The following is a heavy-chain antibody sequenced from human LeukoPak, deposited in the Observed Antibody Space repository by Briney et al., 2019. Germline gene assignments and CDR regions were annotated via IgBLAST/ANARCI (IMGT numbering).Heavy chain of an antibody. V-gene: IGHV3-23*01. Sequence: PGGSLRLSCTASGFTFSSYAMSLVRQSPGRGLEWFSFISGSGDRTYYADSFKGRFNFSRDNSKNTLYLQMKRLRGEDTAVYYCEKEGSYSGSRIDYWGKGPLVRVYS. D-gene: IGHD1-26*01. CDR1: GFTFSSYA. CDR3: EKEGSYSGSRIDY. CDR2: ISGSGDRT. J-gene: IGHJ4*02.